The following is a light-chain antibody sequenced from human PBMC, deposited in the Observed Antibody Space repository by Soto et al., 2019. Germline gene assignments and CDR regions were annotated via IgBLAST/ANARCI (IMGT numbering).Light chain of an antibody. CDR2: AAP. CDR1: QSVSGN. Sequence: EIVMTQSPATLSVSPGERATLSCRASQSVSGNLAWYQQKPGQAPRLLIYAAPTRATGIPARCSGSGSGTEFTLTISSLQSEDFAVYYCQQYNNWPPITFGPGTKVDIK. V-gene: IGKV3-15*01. J-gene: IGKJ3*01. CDR3: QQYNNWPPIT.